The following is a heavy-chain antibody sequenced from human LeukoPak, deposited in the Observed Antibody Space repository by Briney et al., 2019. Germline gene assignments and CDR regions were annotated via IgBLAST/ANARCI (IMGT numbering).Heavy chain of an antibody. J-gene: IGHJ4*02. D-gene: IGHD3-10*01. V-gene: IGHV3-53*01. CDR1: GFSVSSNY. CDR3: AKESHYDSGAYYVDY. Sequence: GGSLRLSCAASGFSVSSNYMSWVRQAPGKGLEWVSFIYSGGSTYYPDSVKGRFTFSRDNSKNMLYVQMNSLRAEDTAVYYCAKESHYDSGAYYVDYWGQGTLVTVSS. CDR2: IYSGGST.